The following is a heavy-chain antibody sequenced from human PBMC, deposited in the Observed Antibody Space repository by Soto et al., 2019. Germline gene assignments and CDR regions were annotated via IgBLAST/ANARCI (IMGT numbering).Heavy chain of an antibody. V-gene: IGHV3-11*01. CDR1: GFTFSDNY. CDR3: ARDLGYYERDGCFDY. CDR2: IISSESTI. D-gene: IGHD3-22*01. Sequence: RGALRVCCASAGFTFSDNYMSWIRLAPGKGMEWVSYIISSESTIYYADSVKGRFAISSDNPKNSLYLQMNSLRAEDTAVYYCARDLGYYERDGCFDYWGQGSLVTVSS. J-gene: IGHJ4*02.